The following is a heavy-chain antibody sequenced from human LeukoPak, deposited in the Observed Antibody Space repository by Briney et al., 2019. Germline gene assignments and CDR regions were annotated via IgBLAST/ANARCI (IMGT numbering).Heavy chain of an antibody. CDR1: GYTFTDYY. V-gene: IGHV1-2*02. J-gene: IGHJ6*03. D-gene: IGHD3-10*01. CDR2: INPNSGGT. Sequence: GESLKISCQASGYTFTDYYMHWVRQAPGQGLEWMGWINPNSGGTNYAQKFQGRVTMTRDTSISTAYMELSRLRSDDTAVYYCARVKDRISMVRGVLSPQNYYYYYMDVWGKGTTVTVSS. CDR3: ARVKDRISMVRGVLSPQNYYYYYMDV.